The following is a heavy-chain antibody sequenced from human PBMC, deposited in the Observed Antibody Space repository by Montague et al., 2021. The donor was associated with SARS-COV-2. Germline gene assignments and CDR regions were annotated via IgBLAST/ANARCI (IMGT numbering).Heavy chain of an antibody. V-gene: IGHV4-34*01. CDR2: IHHGGST. J-gene: IGHJ6*03. CDR1: GGSFSTYS. Sequence: SETLSLTCAVHGGSFSTYSWNWTRQPPGKGLEWIGEIHHGGSTNYNPSLTSRVTISADTSKNQFSLKLTSVAAADTAVYYCARLGDGVVPSPILGVGPYYSYDDMDDGGKGTTVTVSS. D-gene: IGHD3-10*01. CDR3: ARLGDGVVPSPILGVGPYYSYDDMDD.